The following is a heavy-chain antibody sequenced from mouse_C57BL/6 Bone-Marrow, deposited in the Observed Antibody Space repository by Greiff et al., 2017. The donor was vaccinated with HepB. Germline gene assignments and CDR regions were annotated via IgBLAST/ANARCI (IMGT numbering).Heavy chain of an antibody. CDR1: GFTFSSYA. D-gene: IGHD2-4*01. CDR3: TRDLYDYFWFAY. CDR2: ISSGGDYI. Sequence: EVMLVESGEGLVKPGGSLKLSCAASGFTFSSYAMSWVRQTPEKRLEWVAYISSGGDYIYYADTVKGRFTISRDNARNTLYLQMSSLKSEDTAMYYCTRDLYDYFWFAYWGQGTRVTGSA. J-gene: IGHJ3*01. V-gene: IGHV5-9-1*02.